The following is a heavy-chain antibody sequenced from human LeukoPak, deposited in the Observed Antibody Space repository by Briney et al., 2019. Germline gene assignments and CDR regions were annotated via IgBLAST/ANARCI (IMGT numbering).Heavy chain of an antibody. CDR3: ARDLSSSYYYVFDY. V-gene: IGHV1-18*01. CDR2: ISAYNGNT. D-gene: IGHD3-22*01. Sequence: GASVKVSCKASGYTFTSLGISWVRQAPGQGLEWMGWISAYNGNTIYAQMLQGRVTMTTDTSTSTAYMELRSLRSDDTAVYYCARDLSSSYYYVFDYWGQGTLVTVSS. J-gene: IGHJ4*02. CDR1: GYTFTSLG.